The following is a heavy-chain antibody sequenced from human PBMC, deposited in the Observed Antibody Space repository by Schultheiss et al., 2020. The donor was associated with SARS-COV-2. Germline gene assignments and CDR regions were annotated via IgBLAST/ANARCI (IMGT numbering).Heavy chain of an antibody. Sequence: SQTLSLTCAVYGGSFSGYYWSWIRQPPGKGLEWIGEINQSGDTVYNPSLRGRVTISVDTSKNQFSLRLSSVTAADTAVYYCARSETDTIALFDYWGQGTTVTVSS. CDR1: GGSFSGYY. V-gene: IGHV4-34*01. CDR3: ARSETDTIALFDY. CDR2: INQSGDT. D-gene: IGHD5-24*01. J-gene: IGHJ4*03.